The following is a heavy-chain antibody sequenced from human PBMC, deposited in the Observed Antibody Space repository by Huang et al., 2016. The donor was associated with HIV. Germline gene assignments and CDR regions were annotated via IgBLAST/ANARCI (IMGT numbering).Heavy chain of an antibody. D-gene: IGHD3-10*01. CDR2: ITHRRST. Sequence: QVQLHQWGAGLLKHSETLSLTCAVYGGSFSGYYWSWIRQPPGKGLEWIGEITHRRSTNFNPSLKSRVTISEETSKNQFSLKLSSVTAADTAVYYCARAPHYGSGSYYYWGQGTLVTVSS. CDR3: ARAPHYGSGSYYY. CDR1: GGSFSGYY. J-gene: IGHJ4*02. V-gene: IGHV4-34*01.